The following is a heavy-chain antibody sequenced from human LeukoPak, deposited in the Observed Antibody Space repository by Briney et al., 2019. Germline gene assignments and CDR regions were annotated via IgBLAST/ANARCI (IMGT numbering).Heavy chain of an antibody. CDR3: ARRAYCGGDCYSGAYYYYGMDV. V-gene: IGHV3-21*01. CDR1: GFTFSSYE. Sequence: GGSLRLSCAASGFTFSSYEMNWVRQAPGKGLEGVSAISSSSDYIYYADSVKGRFTISRDNAKNSLYLQMNSLRAEDTAVYYCARRAYCGGDCYSGAYYYYGMDVWGQGTTVTVSS. D-gene: IGHD2-21*02. CDR2: ISSSSDYI. J-gene: IGHJ6*02.